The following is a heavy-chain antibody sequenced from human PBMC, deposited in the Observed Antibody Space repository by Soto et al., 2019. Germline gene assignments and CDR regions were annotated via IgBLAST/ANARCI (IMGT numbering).Heavy chain of an antibody. CDR1: GYTLTELS. V-gene: IGHV1-24*01. CDR3: ATEAELNRPFDY. Sequence: ASVKVSCKVSGYTLTELSMHWVRQAPGKGLEWMGGFDPEDGETIYAQKFQGRVTMTEDTSTDTAYMELSSLRSEDTAMYYCATEAELNRPFDYWGQGTLVTVSS. CDR2: FDPEDGET. J-gene: IGHJ4*02. D-gene: IGHD1-26*01.